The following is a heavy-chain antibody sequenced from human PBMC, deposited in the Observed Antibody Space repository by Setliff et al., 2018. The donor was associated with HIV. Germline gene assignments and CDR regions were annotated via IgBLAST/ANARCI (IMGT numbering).Heavy chain of an antibody. CDR1: GGSISSGSYY. CDR2: IYTSAST. CDR3: ARETYYYDNPQYYYYYMDV. J-gene: IGHJ6*03. V-gene: IGHV4-61*02. D-gene: IGHD3-22*01. Sequence: SETLSLTCTVSGGSISSGSYYWSWIRQPAGKGLEWIGRIYTSASTNYNPSLKSRVTISVDTSKNQFSLKLRSVTAADTAVYYCARETYYYDNPQYYYYYMDVWGKGTTVTVSS.